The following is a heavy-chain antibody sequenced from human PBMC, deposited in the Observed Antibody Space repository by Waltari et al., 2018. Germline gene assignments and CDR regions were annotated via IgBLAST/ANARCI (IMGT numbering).Heavy chain of an antibody. CDR2: IYTSGST. CDR1: GGSISSGSYS. CDR3: ARAGCYGCAFDY. Sequence: QVQLQESGPGLVKPSQTLSLTCTVSGGSISSGSYSWSWIRQPAGKGLEWIGRIYTSGSTNYNPSLKSRVTISVDTSKNQFSLKLSSVTAADTAVYYCARAGCYGCAFDYWGQGTLVTVSS. V-gene: IGHV4-61*02. J-gene: IGHJ4*02. D-gene: IGHD5-18*01.